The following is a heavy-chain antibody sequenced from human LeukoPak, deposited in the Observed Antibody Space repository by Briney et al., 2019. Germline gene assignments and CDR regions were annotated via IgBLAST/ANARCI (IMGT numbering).Heavy chain of an antibody. CDR3: ARELNPDY. D-gene: IGHD4/OR15-4a*01. V-gene: IGHV3-7*01. Sequence: GGSLRLSCAASGFTFSSYWMAWVRQAPGNGLEWVANIKRDESEKYYADSVKGRFTISRDNAKNSLYLQMNSLRAEDTAVYYCARELNPDYWGQGTLVTVSS. CDR2: IKRDESEK. J-gene: IGHJ4*02. CDR1: GFTFSSYW.